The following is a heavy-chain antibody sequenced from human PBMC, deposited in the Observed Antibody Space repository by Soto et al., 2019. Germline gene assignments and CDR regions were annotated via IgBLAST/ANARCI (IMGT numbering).Heavy chain of an antibody. D-gene: IGHD2-21*02. CDR3: ARFRGDSKRHYYGMAV. J-gene: IGHJ6*02. CDR2: MNPNSGNT. Sequence: ASVKVSCKAAGDTFTSYDINWGRQATGQGLEWMGWMNPNSGNTGYAQKFQGRGTMTRNTSISTAYMELSSLRSEDTAVYYCARFRGDSKRHYYGMAVWGQGTTVTVSS. CDR1: GDTFTSYD. V-gene: IGHV1-8*01.